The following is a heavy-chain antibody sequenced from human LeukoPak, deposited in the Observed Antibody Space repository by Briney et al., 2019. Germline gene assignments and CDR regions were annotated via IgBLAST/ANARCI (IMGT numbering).Heavy chain of an antibody. J-gene: IGHJ4*02. V-gene: IGHV4-59*01. D-gene: IGHD2/OR15-2a*01. Sequence: SETLSLTCTVSGDSISNYYWSWIRQPPGKGLEWIGYIYYSESTNYNPSLKSRVTISTDTSKGQFSLNLRSVTAEDTGIYYCARGRCRNSGCRPYFDYWGQGTQVTVSS. CDR3: ARGRCRNSGCRPYFDY. CDR1: GDSISNYY. CDR2: IYYSEST.